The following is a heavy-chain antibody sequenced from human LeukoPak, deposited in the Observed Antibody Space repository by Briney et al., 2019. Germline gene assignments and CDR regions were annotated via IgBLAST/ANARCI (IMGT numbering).Heavy chain of an antibody. CDR3: ARESGYYYDSSGAWFDY. CDR2: ISSSSSTI. CDR1: GFTFSSYS. J-gene: IGHJ4*02. Sequence: PGGSLRLSCAASGFTFSSYSMNWVRQAPRKGLEWVSYISSSSSTIYYADSVKGRFTISRDNAKNSLYLQMNSLRAEDTAVYYCARESGYYYDSSGAWFDYWGQGTLVTVSS. V-gene: IGHV3-48*04. D-gene: IGHD3-22*01.